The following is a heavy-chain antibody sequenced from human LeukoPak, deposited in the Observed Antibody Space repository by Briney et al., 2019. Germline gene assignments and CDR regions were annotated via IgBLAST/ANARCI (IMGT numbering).Heavy chain of an antibody. Sequence: PSETLSLTCAVYGGSFSGYYWSWIRQPPGKGLEWIGEINHSGSTNYNPSLKSRVTISVDTSKNQFPLKLNSVTAADTAVYYCARGVYIAAAQYGYWGQGTLVTVSS. CDR1: GGSFSGYY. CDR2: INHSGST. J-gene: IGHJ4*02. V-gene: IGHV4-34*01. D-gene: IGHD6-13*01. CDR3: ARGVYIAAAQYGY.